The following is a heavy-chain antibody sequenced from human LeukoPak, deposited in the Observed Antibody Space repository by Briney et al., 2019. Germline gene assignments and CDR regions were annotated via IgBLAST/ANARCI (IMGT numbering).Heavy chain of an antibody. J-gene: IGHJ4*02. CDR1: GGSIRSYY. CDR3: ARGRYGSPFDY. V-gene: IGHV4-59*01. D-gene: IGHD3-10*01. Sequence: TSETLSLTYTVSGGSIRSYYWSWIRQPPGKGLEWIGYIYYSGSTNYNPSLKSRVTISVDTSKNQFSLKLSSVTAADTAVYYCARGRYGSPFDYWGQGTLVTVSS. CDR2: IYYSGST.